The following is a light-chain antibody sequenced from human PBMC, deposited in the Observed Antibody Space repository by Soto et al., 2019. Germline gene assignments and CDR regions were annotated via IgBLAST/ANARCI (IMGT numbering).Light chain of an antibody. CDR2: AVS. J-gene: IGLJ1*01. CDR3: ISYTDRQSYL. Sequence: QSVLTQPASVSGSPGQSITISCSGTSSDIGSYNHVAWYQQFPGKSPKLMIYAVSYRPPGVSDRFSGSKSGITASLTISGLQTEDEADYYCISYTDRQSYLFGTGTKVTVL. CDR1: SSDIGSYNH. V-gene: IGLV2-14*03.